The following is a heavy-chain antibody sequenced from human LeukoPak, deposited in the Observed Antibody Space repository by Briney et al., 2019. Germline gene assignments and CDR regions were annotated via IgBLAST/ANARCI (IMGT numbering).Heavy chain of an antibody. Sequence: GGSPRLSCAASGFTFSSYGMHWVRQAPGKGLEWVAVIWYDGSNKYYADSVKGRFTISRDNSKNTLYLQMNSLRAEDTAVYYCAKDPNYGSGSYYGYWGQGTLVTVSS. V-gene: IGHV3-33*06. CDR2: IWYDGSNK. J-gene: IGHJ4*02. D-gene: IGHD3-10*01. CDR1: GFTFSSYG. CDR3: AKDPNYGSGSYYGY.